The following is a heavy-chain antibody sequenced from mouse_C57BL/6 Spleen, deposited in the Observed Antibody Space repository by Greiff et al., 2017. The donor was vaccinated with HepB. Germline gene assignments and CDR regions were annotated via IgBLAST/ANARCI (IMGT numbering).Heavy chain of an antibody. CDR2: ISDGGSYT. V-gene: IGHV5-4*03. D-gene: IGHD2-10*02. Sequence: DVMLVESGGGLVKPGGSLKLSCAASGFTFSSYAMSWVRQTPEKRLGWVATISDGGSYTYYPDNVKGRFTISRDNAKNNLYLQMSHLKSEDTAMYYCARANPRAMDYWGQGTSVTVSS. J-gene: IGHJ4*01. CDR1: GFTFSSYA. CDR3: ARANPRAMDY.